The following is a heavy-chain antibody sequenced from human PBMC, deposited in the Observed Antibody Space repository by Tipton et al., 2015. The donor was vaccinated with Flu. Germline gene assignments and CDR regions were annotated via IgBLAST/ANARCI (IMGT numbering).Heavy chain of an antibody. J-gene: IGHJ4*02. D-gene: IGHD6-19*01. CDR2: INYNGGT. Sequence: TLSLTCTVSGASISSRSYYWGWIRQPPGKGLEWIGFINYNGGTDYNPSLKSRVTISVDTSKNQFSLRLSSVTAADTAVYYCARAPYSDHDTSGSSFDYWGQGTLVTVSS. CDR3: ARAPYSDHDTSGSSFDY. CDR1: GASISSRSYY. V-gene: IGHV4-61*01.